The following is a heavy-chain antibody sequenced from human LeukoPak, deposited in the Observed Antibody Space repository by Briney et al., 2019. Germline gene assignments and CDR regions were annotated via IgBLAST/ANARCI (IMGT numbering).Heavy chain of an antibody. Sequence: GALLLSCSASGYRFSNNWMSWVRQAPGTGLEWVDNIKQDGSEKYYVDSVKGRFTISRDNAKSSLYLQMSSLRAEDTAIYYCARDRVGDSDAFDVWGQGTVVTVSS. J-gene: IGHJ3*01. CDR1: GYRFSNNW. CDR3: ARDRVGDSDAFDV. CDR2: IKQDGSEK. D-gene: IGHD2-21*01. V-gene: IGHV3-7*01.